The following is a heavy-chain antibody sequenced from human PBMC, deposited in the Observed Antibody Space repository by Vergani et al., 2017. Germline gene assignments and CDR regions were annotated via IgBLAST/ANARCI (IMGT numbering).Heavy chain of an antibody. CDR1: GYTFTSYY. CDR2: INPSGGST. D-gene: IGHD3-10*01. V-gene: IGHV1-46*03. J-gene: IGHJ5*02. Sequence: QVQLVQSGAEVKKPGASVKVSCKAFGYTFTSYYMHWVRQAPGQGLEWMGIINPSGGSTSYAQKFQGRVTMTRDTSTSTVYMELSSLRSEDTAVYYCARTYYYGSGRNWFDPWGQGILVTVSS. CDR3: ARTYYYGSGRNWFDP.